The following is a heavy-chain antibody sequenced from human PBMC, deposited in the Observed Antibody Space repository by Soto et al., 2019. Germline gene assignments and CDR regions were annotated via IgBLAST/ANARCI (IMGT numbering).Heavy chain of an antibody. D-gene: IGHD5-12*01. Sequence: ASVKFSCKTSGYTFSNYGINWVRQAPGQGLEWMGWISAYNGNTNFAQKLQGRVSLTTDTSSTTAYMELRSLTSDDTAVYYCARDLVPGYTGFSDYWGQGTLVTVSS. J-gene: IGHJ4*02. CDR1: GYTFSNYG. CDR3: ARDLVPGYTGFSDY. CDR2: ISAYNGNT. V-gene: IGHV1-18*01.